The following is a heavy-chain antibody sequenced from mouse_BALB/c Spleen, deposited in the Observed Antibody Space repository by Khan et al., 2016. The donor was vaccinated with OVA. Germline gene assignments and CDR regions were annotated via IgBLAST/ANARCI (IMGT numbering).Heavy chain of an antibody. CDR1: GYSITSDYA. V-gene: IGHV3-2*02. CDR2: ISYSGNT. J-gene: IGHJ2*01. D-gene: IGHD1-1*01. Sequence: DVKLQESGPGLVKPSQSLSLTCTVTGYSITSDYAWNWIRQFPGNKLEWMGYISYSGNTNYNPSLRSRISITRDTSKNQFFLQLNSVTTEVTATYYWARVYGGDFDYWGQGTTLTVSS. CDR3: ARVYGGDFDY.